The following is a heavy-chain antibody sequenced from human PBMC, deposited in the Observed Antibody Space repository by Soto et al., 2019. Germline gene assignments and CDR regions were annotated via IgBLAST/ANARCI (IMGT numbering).Heavy chain of an antibody. V-gene: IGHV3-11*06. D-gene: IGHD2-15*01. CDR1: ELIFSDYY. CDR2: ISYSGSYT. CDR3: ATGQDCSGGSCFDFDY. J-gene: IGHJ4*02. Sequence: QVQLVESGGGLVKPGGSLRLSCAASELIFSDYYMNWIRQAPGKGLEWVAVISYSGSYTNYADSVKGRFSVSRDNTKSSLSLQMNSLRVEDTALYYCATGQDCSGGSCFDFDYWGQGTRVTVSS.